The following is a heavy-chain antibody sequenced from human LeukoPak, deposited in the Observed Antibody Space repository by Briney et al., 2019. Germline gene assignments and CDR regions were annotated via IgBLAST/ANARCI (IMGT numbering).Heavy chain of an antibody. J-gene: IGHJ4*02. Sequence: GGSLRLSCVASGFNFSSFGMHWVRQAPGKGLEWVAFMRFDGSNKFYADSVKGRFTISRDNSKNTVSLQMNSLRAEDTAVYYCAKGGTRGSTSYFDYWGQGTLVTVSS. CDR1: GFNFSSFG. D-gene: IGHD2-2*01. CDR3: AKGGTRGSTSYFDY. CDR2: MRFDGSNK. V-gene: IGHV3-30*02.